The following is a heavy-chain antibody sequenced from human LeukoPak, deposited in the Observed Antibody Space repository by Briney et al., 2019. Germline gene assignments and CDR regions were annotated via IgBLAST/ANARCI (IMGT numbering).Heavy chain of an antibody. D-gene: IGHD5-18*01. J-gene: IGHJ6*02. V-gene: IGHV1-2*02. CDR2: INPNSGGT. CDR3: ARLDTAMAKDYYGMDV. CDR1: GYTFTGYY. Sequence: ASVKVSCKASGYTFTGYYMHWVRQAPGQGLEWMGWINPNSGGTNYAQKFQGRVTMTRDTSISTAYMELSRLRSDDTAVYYCARLDTAMAKDYYGMDVWGQGTTVTVSS.